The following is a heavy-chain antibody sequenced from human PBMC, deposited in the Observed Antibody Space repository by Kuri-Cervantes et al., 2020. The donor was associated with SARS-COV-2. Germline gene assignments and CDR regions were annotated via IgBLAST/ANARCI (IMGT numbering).Heavy chain of an antibody. CDR3: VRDGDHWNFDY. V-gene: IGHV3-74*01. D-gene: IGHD1-1*01. CDR1: GFTFSGHW. J-gene: IGHJ4*02. CDR2: INPDGSYT. Sequence: LSLTCAASGFTFSGHWIHWVRQAPGKGLVWVSRINPDGSYTDNADSVKGRFTLSRDNAKNMLFLQMNSLRAEDTAVYYCVRDGDHWNFDYWGQGTLVTVSS.